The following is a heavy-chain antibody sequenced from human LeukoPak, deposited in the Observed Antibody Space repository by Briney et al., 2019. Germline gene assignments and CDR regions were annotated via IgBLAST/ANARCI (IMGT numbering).Heavy chain of an antibody. CDR3: ARDLDGRAAAGTDYYYGMDV. J-gene: IGHJ6*02. CDR1: GGSISSGDYY. V-gene: IGHV4-30-4*01. Sequence: SETLSLTCTVSGGSISSGDYYGSWIRQPPGKGLEWIGYIYYSGSTYYNPSLKSRVTISVDTSKNQFSLKLSSVTAADTAVYYCARDLDGRAAAGTDYYYGMDVWGQGTTVTVSS. D-gene: IGHD6-13*01. CDR2: IYYSGST.